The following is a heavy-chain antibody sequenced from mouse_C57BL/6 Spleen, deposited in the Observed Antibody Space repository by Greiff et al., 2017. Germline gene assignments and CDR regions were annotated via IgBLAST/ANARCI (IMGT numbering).Heavy chain of an antibody. D-gene: IGHD2-4*01. Sequence: QVQLQQSGAELAKPGASVKLSCKASGYTFTSYWMHWVKQRPGQGLEWIGYINPSSGYTKYNQKFKDKATLTADRSSSTAYMQLSSLTYEDSAVYYCAKIYYDYDAGPLLAMDYWGQGTSVTVSS. J-gene: IGHJ4*01. CDR2: INPSSGYT. CDR3: AKIYYDYDAGPLLAMDY. CDR1: GYTFTSYW. V-gene: IGHV1-7*01.